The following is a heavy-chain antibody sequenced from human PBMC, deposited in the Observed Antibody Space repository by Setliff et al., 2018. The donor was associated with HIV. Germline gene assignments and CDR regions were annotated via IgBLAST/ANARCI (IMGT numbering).Heavy chain of an antibody. D-gene: IGHD6-19*01. CDR1: GYTLTELS. CDR2: FDPEDGET. V-gene: IGHV1-24*01. J-gene: IGHJ3*02. CDR3: ATAVGVRYSSYAFDI. Sequence: GASVKVSCKVSGYTLTELSMHWVRQAPGKGLEWMGGFDPEDGETIYAQKFQGRVTMTEDTSTDTAYMELSSLRSEDTAVYDCATAVGVRYSSYAFDIWGQGTMVTVSS.